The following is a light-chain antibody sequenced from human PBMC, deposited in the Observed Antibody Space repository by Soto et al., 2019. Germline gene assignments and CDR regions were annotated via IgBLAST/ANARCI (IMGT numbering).Light chain of an antibody. J-gene: IGKJ1*01. CDR2: GAS. Sequence: EIVLTQSPGTLSLSPGERATLFCRASQSISSSYLAWYQQKSGQAPRLLIYGASRRATDIPDRFSGSGSGTDFTLTISRLEPEDFAVYYCQEYGTSRTFGQGTKVEIK. V-gene: IGKV3-20*01. CDR3: QEYGTSRT. CDR1: QSISSSY.